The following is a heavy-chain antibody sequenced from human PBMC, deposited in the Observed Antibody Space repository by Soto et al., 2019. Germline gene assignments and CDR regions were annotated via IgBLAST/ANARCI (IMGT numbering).Heavy chain of an antibody. V-gene: IGHV3-53*01. CDR3: ARSGYGSTDFDH. Sequence: GGSLRLSCAASGFTVSSNYMSWVRQAPGKGLEWVSVLYSDGSTFYTDSVKGRFTISRDSSKNTLYLQMSSLRAEDTAVYYCARSGYGSTDFDHWGQGTRVTVSS. CDR1: GFTVSSNY. CDR2: LYSDGST. J-gene: IGHJ4*02. D-gene: IGHD6-13*01.